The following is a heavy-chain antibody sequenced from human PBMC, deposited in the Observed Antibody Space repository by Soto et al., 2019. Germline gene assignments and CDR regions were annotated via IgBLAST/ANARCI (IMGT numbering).Heavy chain of an antibody. Sequence: ASVKVSCKVSGYTLTELSMHWVRQAPGKGLEWMGGFDPEDGETIYAQKFQGRVTMIEDTSTDTAYMELSSLRSEDTAVYYCATDVMQPTFPNDYWGQGTLVTVSS. CDR3: ATDVMQPTFPNDY. CDR1: GYTLTELS. V-gene: IGHV1-24*01. CDR2: FDPEDGET. J-gene: IGHJ4*02. D-gene: IGHD2-21*01.